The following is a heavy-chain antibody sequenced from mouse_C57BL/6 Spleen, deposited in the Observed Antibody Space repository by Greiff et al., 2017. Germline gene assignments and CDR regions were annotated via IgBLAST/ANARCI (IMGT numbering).Heavy chain of an antibody. D-gene: IGHD1-1*01. Sequence: VQLKESGPGLVKPSQSLSLTCSVTGYSITSGYYWNWIRQFPGNKLEWMGYISYDGSNNYNPSLKNRISITRDTSKNQFFLKLNSVTTEDTATYYCAVITTVVATDLYYAMDYWGQGTSVTVSS. J-gene: IGHJ4*01. CDR3: AVITTVVATDLYYAMDY. CDR1: GYSITSGYY. CDR2: ISYDGSN. V-gene: IGHV3-6*01.